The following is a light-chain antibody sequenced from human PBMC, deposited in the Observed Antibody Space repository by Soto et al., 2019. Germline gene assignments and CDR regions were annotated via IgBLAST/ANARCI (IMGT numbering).Light chain of an antibody. CDR1: SSNIGTNY. V-gene: IGLV1-47*01. Sequence: QSVLTQPPSASGNPGQRVTISCSGGSSNIGTNYVYWYQQLPGTAPKLLIYRNNLRPSGVPDRFSASKSGTSASLAISGLRAEDEADYFCAGWDDSLNGVLFGSGTKLTVL. CDR2: RNN. CDR3: AGWDDSLNGVL. J-gene: IGLJ1*01.